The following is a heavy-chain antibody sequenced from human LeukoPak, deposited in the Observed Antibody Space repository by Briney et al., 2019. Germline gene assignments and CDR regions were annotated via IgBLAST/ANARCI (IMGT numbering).Heavy chain of an antibody. J-gene: IGHJ4*02. V-gene: IGHV1-2*02. CDR3: ARVDSSGWYGKY. CDR2: INPNSGGT. D-gene: IGHD6-19*01. CDR1: GYTFTGYY. Sequence: ASVKVSCKASGYTFTGYYMHWVRPAPGQGLEWMGWINPNSGGTNYAQKFQGRVTMTRDTSISTAYMELRRLRSDDTAVYYCARVDSSGWYGKYWGQGTLVTVSS.